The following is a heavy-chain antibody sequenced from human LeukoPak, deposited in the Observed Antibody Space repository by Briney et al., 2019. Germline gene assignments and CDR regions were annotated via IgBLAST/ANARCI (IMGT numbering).Heavy chain of an antibody. Sequence: GGSLRLSCTASGFTFGDYAMSWFRQAPGKGLEWVGFIRSKAYGGTTEYAASVKGRFTISRDDSKSIAYLQMNSLKTEDTAVYYCTRVGHADAHSYYYYMDVWGKGTTVTVSS. CDR1: GFTFGDYA. J-gene: IGHJ6*03. CDR2: IRSKAYGGTT. D-gene: IGHD2-2*01. CDR3: TRVGHADAHSYYYYMDV. V-gene: IGHV3-49*03.